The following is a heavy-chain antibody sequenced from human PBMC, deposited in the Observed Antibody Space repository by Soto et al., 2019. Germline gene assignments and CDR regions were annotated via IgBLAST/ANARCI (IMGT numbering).Heavy chain of an antibody. J-gene: IGHJ5*02. CDR1: GGSISSGGCY. D-gene: IGHD1-7*01. CDR3: ARYPHPGITGTTGWFDP. V-gene: IGHV4-31*03. CDR2: IYYSGST. Sequence: PSETLSLTCTVSGGSISSGGCYWSWIRQHPGKGLEWIGYIYYSGSTYYNPSLKSRVTISVDTSKNQFSLKLSSVTAADTAVYYCARYPHPGITGTTGWFDPWGQGTLVTVSS.